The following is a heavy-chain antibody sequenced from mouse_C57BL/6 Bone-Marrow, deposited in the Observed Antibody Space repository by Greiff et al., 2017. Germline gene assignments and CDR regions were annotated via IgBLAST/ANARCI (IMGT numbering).Heavy chain of an antibody. CDR2: IYPRSGNT. V-gene: IGHV1-81*01. CDR1: GYTFTSYG. Sequence: QVQLQQSGAELARPGASVKLSCKASGYTFTSYGISWVKQRTGQGLEWIGEIYPRSGNTYYNEKFKGKATLTADKSSSTAYMELRSLTSGDSAVYFCARRPYAMDYWGQGTSVTVSS. CDR3: ARRPYAMDY. J-gene: IGHJ4*01.